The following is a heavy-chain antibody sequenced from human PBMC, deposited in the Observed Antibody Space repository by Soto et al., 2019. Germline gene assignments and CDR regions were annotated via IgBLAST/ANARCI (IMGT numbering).Heavy chain of an antibody. CDR3: ARGNLQITMVRGVINYYYYYGMDV. CDR2: IYYSGST. Sequence: QVQLQESGPGLVKPSQTLSLTCTVSGGSISSGGYYWSWIRQHPGKGLEWIGYIYYSGSTYYNPSLKSRFTISVDTSKNQFSLKLSSVTAADTAVYYCARGNLQITMVRGVINYYYYYGMDVWGQGTTVTVSS. V-gene: IGHV4-31*03. D-gene: IGHD3-10*01. J-gene: IGHJ6*02. CDR1: GGSISSGGYY.